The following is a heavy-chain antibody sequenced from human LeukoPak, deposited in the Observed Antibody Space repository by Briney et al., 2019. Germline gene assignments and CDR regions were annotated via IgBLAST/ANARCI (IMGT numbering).Heavy chain of an antibody. D-gene: IGHD3-3*01. CDR2: ISGSGGST. Sequence: GGSLRLSXAASGFTFSSYAMSWVRQAPGKGLEWVSAISGSGGSTYYADSVKGRFTISRDNSKNTLYLQMNSLRAEDTAVYYCAKARFDFWSGYSALGYWGQGTLVTVSS. CDR1: GFTFSSYA. J-gene: IGHJ4*02. V-gene: IGHV3-23*01. CDR3: AKARFDFWSGYSALGY.